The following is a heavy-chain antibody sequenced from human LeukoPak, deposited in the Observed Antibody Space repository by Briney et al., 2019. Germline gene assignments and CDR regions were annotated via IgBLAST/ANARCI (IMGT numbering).Heavy chain of an antibody. CDR2: ISGSGGTT. D-gene: IGHD5-18*01. V-gene: IGHV3-23*01. J-gene: IGHJ4*02. Sequence: GGSLRLSCAASGFTFSTYAMSWVRQAPGKGLEWVSAISGSGGTTYYADSVKGRFTISRDNSKNTLYLQMNSLRVEDTAVYYCATRYSYGFYYFDYWGQGTLVTVSS. CDR1: GFTFSTYA. CDR3: ATRYSYGFYYFDY.